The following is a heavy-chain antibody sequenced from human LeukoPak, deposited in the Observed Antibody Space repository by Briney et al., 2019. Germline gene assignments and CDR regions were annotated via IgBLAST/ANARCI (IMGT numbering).Heavy chain of an antibody. V-gene: IGHV3-23*01. CDR3: ARHLSGITGYTYGRGIDY. J-gene: IGHJ4*02. Sequence: GGSLRLSCAASGFTLSTYAMSWVRQTPGKGLEWVAATRSSDAGTYHADSVRGRFTISRDNAKTSLYLQMNSLRAEDTAVYYCARHLSGITGYTYGRGIDYWGQGTLVTVSS. CDR2: TRSSDAGT. D-gene: IGHD5-18*01. CDR1: GFTLSTYA.